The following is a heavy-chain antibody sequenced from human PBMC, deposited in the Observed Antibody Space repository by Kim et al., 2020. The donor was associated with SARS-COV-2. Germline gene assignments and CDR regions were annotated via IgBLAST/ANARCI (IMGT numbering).Heavy chain of an antibody. CDR2: VNAASDNT. J-gene: IGHJ4*02. V-gene: IGHV1-3*01. D-gene: IGHD4-4*01. CDR3: ARDMNPTVYDY. CDR1: GYTFKSYP. Sequence: ASVKVSCKASGYTFKSYPIHWLRQAPGQRLEWMGWVNAASDNTKYSQKFQGRVTITRDTSANTAYMELSSLTSEDTAVYYCARDMNPTVYDYWGQGPLVTVLS.